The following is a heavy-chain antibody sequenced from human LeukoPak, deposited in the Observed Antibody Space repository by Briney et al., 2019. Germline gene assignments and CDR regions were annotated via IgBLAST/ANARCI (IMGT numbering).Heavy chain of an antibody. D-gene: IGHD3-10*01. CDR1: GFTFSTHW. CDR3: ARERLTVETAGSIDY. Sequence: PGGSLTLSCAASGFTFSTHWMTWVRQSPGKGLEWVANIKQDGSEKYYVDSVKGRFTISRDNAKNSLYLQMNSLRGEDTAVYYCARERLTVETAGSIDYWGQGTLVTVSS. V-gene: IGHV3-7*01. J-gene: IGHJ4*02. CDR2: IKQDGSEK.